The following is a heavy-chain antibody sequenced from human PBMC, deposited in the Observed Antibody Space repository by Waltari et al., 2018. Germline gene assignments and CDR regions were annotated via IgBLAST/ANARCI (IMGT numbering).Heavy chain of an antibody. D-gene: IGHD1-1*01. J-gene: IGHJ5*02. CDR1: GYMFRNFA. Sequence: QIQLVQSGGEVKKPGASVNFSCKASGYMFRNFAIFWVRQAPGPGREYMGWISAYNGNTNYAQKFQGRLTLTTDTSASTAYMELSSLTSDDTAVYFCARDRRDDNNSVRWLDPWGQGTLVTVSS. CDR3: ARDRRDDNNSVRWLDP. V-gene: IGHV1-18*01. CDR2: ISAYNGNT.